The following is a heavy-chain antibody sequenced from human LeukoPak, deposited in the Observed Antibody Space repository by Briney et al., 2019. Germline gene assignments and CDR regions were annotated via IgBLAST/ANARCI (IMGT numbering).Heavy chain of an antibody. Sequence: KPSETLSLTCTVSGGSISGYYWGWIRQPPGKGLEWMGYIYNRGTTNYNPSLKSRVTISVDTSKNQFSLKLSSVTAADTAVYYCARDDIDSEYFQHWGQGTLVTVSS. CDR3: ARDDIDSEYFQH. CDR1: GGSISGYY. J-gene: IGHJ1*01. CDR2: IYNRGTT. V-gene: IGHV4-59*01. D-gene: IGHD3-9*01.